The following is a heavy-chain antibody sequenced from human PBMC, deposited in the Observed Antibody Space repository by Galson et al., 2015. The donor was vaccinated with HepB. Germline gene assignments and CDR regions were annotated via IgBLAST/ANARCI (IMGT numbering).Heavy chain of an antibody. J-gene: IGHJ4*02. V-gene: IGHV3-11*06. CDR2: ISSSSSYT. D-gene: IGHD3-16*01. CDR3: ASLLGGHDWVDY. CDR1: GFTFSSYA. Sequence: SLRLSCAASGFTFSSYAMSWIRQAPGKGLEWVSYISSSSSYTNYADSVKGRFTISRDNAKNSLYLQMNSLRAEDTAVYYCASLLGGHDWVDYWGQRTLVTVSS.